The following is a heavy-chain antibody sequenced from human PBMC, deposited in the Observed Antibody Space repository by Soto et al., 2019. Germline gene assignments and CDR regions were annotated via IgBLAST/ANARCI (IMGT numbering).Heavy chain of an antibody. Sequence: EVQLVESGGGLVQPGGSLRLSCAASGFTFSSYSMNWVRQAPGKGLEWVSYISSSSSTIYYADSVKGRFTISRDNAKNSLYLQMNSLRAEDTAVYYCARDWRDCSSTSCYAGIDYWGQGTLLTVSS. D-gene: IGHD2-2*01. J-gene: IGHJ4*02. V-gene: IGHV3-48*01. CDR1: GFTFSSYS. CDR3: ARDWRDCSSTSCYAGIDY. CDR2: ISSSSSTI.